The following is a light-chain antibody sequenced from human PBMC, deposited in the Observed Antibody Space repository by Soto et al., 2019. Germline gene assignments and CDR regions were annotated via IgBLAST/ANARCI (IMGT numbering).Light chain of an antibody. J-gene: IGLJ1*01. V-gene: IGLV2-14*01. Sequence: QSVLTQPASVSGSPGQSITISCTGTSSDVGAYNYDSWYQQYPGEAPKVIIYDVSHRPAGVSNRFSGSKSGNAASLTISGLQTQYEADYSCSSYTSATTYVFGTGTKVKVL. CDR2: DVS. CDR1: SSDVGAYNY. CDR3: SSYTSATTYV.